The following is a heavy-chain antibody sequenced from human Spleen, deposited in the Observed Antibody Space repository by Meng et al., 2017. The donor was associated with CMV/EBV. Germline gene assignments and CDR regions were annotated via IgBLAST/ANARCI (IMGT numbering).Heavy chain of an antibody. CDR3: AKWHMVRETIGYPDYFDY. V-gene: IGHV3-21*04. D-gene: IGHD3-10*01. CDR1: GFTFSNCS. CDR2: ISCSDSYI. J-gene: IGHJ4*02. Sequence: GESLKISCAASGFTFSNCSMNWVRQAPGKGLEWVSSISCSDSYICYADSVKGRFTISRDNSKNTLYLQMNSLRAEDTAVYYCAKWHMVRETIGYPDYFDYWGQGTLVTVSS.